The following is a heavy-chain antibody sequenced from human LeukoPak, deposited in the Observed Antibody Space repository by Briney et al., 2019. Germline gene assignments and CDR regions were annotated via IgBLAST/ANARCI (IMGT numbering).Heavy chain of an antibody. J-gene: IGHJ4*02. Sequence: PETLSLSCAVYGGSSTVYYTSWIRHPPGKGRGWIGEINYCGRTNYNRYLKSRLIMSVDTSNNQFSLKLSEVTAADRAVYYCARGGSEWEPYFDYWGQGTLVTVSS. V-gene: IGHV4-34*01. CDR2: INYCGRT. CDR1: GGSSTVYY. CDR3: ARGGSEWEPYFDY. D-gene: IGHD1-26*01.